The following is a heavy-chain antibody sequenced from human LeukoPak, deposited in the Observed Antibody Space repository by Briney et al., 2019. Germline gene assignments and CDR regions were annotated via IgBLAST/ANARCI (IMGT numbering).Heavy chain of an antibody. CDR2: ISGSGGST. CDR3: AKGPWDRGYSYGDNWFDP. CDR1: GFTFSSYA. D-gene: IGHD5-18*01. J-gene: IGHJ5*02. Sequence: GGSLRLSCAASGFTFSSYAMSWVRQAPGKGLEWVSAISGSGGSTYYADSVKGRFTVSRDNSKNTLYLQMNSLRAEDTAVYYCAKGPWDRGYSYGDNWFDPWGQGTLVTVSS. V-gene: IGHV3-23*01.